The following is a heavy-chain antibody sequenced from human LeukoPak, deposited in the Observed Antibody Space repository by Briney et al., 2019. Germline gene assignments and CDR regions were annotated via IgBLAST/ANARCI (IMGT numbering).Heavy chain of an antibody. D-gene: IGHD4-17*01. V-gene: IGHV4-59*08. J-gene: IGHJ4*02. Sequence: SETLSLTCTVSGGSISSYYWSWIRQPPGKGLEWIGYIYYSGSTNYNSSLKTRVTISVDMSKNQFSLQLSSVTAADTAVYYCARQSRDGDYIAKLFGYWGQGTLVTVSS. CDR2: IYYSGST. CDR1: GGSISSYY. CDR3: ARQSRDGDYIAKLFGY.